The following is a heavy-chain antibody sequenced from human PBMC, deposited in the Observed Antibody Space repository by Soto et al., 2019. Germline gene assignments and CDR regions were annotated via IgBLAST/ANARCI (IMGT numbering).Heavy chain of an antibody. CDR3: AKMRYNWNFPDYYYYYMDV. CDR1: GFTFSSYA. Sequence: GGSLRLSCAASGFTFSSYAMSWVRQAPGKGLEWVSAISGSGGSTYYADSVKGRFTISRDNSKNTLYLQMNSLRAEDTAVYYSAKMRYNWNFPDYYYYYMDVWGKGTTVTVSS. D-gene: IGHD1-7*01. CDR2: ISGSGGST. V-gene: IGHV3-23*01. J-gene: IGHJ6*03.